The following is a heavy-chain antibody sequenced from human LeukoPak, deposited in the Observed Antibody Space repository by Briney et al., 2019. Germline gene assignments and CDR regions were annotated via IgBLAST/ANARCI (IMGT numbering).Heavy chain of an antibody. CDR1: GDSVSSNRAA. CDR2: TYYTSKWYN. V-gene: IGHV6-1*01. Sequence: SQTLSLTCAISGDSVSSNRAAWNWFRQSPSRGLEWLGRTYYTSKWYNDYAVSVKSRITVNPDTSKNQFSLHLNSVTPEDTAVYYCARQGFRRFDPWCQGTLVTVSS. D-gene: IGHD3-3*01. CDR3: ARQGFRRFDP. J-gene: IGHJ5*02.